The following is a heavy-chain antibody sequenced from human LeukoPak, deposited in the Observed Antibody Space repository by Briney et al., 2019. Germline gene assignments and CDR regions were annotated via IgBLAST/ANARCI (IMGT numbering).Heavy chain of an antibody. CDR2: ISYDGSNK. Sequence: GGSLRLSCAASGFTFSSYAMHWVRQAPGKGLEWVAVISYDGSNKYYADSVKGRFTISRDNSKNTLYLQMNSLRTEDTAVYSCARGYCTSTSCYNDYWGQGTLVTVSS. CDR1: GFTFSSYA. CDR3: ARGYCTSTSCYNDY. V-gene: IGHV3-30*04. J-gene: IGHJ4*02. D-gene: IGHD2-2*02.